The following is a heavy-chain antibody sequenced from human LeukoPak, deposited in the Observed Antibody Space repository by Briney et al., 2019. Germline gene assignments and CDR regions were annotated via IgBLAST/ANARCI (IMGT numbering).Heavy chain of an antibody. J-gene: IGHJ4*02. Sequence: ASVKVSCKASGYTFTGYYMHWVRQAPGQGLEWMGRINPNSGGTNYAQKFQGRVTMTRDTSISTAYMELSRLRSDDTAVYYSARTHICYGSSGYYYYFDYWGQGTLVTVSS. D-gene: IGHD3-22*01. CDR1: GYTFTGYY. V-gene: IGHV1-2*06. CDR3: ARTHICYGSSGYYYYFDY. CDR2: INPNSGGT.